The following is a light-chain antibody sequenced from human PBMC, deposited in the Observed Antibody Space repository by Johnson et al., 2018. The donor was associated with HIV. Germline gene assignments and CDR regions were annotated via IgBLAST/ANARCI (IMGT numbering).Light chain of an antibody. CDR2: DNN. V-gene: IGLV1-51*01. CDR3: GTWDGSLSAGV. CDR1: SSNIGNNY. Sequence: QPVLTQPPSVSAAPGQKVTISCSGSSSNIGNNYVSWYQQLPGRAPKLLIYDNNKRPSGIPDRFSGSKSGTSATLGITGLQTGDEADYYCGTWDGSLSAGVFGTGTKVTVL. J-gene: IGLJ1*01.